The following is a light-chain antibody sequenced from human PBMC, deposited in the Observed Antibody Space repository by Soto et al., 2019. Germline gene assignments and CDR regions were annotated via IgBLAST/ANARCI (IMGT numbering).Light chain of an antibody. V-gene: IGKV3-15*01. CDR1: QSVGSR. Sequence: EVVMTQSPATLSVSPGERATLSWRAGQSVGSRLAWYQQKPGQAPRLLIFDAFTRATGIPARFSGSGSGTEFTLFISSLQSEDFAVYYCQQYNNLPPLTFGGGTKVEI. J-gene: IGKJ4*01. CDR3: QQYNNLPPLT. CDR2: DAF.